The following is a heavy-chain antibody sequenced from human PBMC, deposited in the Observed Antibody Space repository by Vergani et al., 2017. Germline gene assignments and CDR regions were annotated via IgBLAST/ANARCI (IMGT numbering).Heavy chain of an antibody. J-gene: IGHJ5*02. CDR2: IFWNDNQ. CDR3: AHKPPTGMNWFDH. Sequence: QITLKESGPALVKPTETLTLTCTFSDFSLTTTVGMGVAWIRQPPGKALEWLAFIFWNDNQRYAPSLKSRLTIAKDTSKHQVVLNPTNVDPVDTATYYCAHKPPTGMNWFDHWGQGILVTVSS. CDR1: DFSLTTTVGMG. D-gene: IGHD1-14*01. V-gene: IGHV2-5*01.